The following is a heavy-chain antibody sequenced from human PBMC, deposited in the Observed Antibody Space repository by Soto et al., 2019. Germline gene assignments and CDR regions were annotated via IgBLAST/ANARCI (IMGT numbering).Heavy chain of an antibody. D-gene: IGHD3-3*01. CDR1: GGPINSRSW. V-gene: IGHV4-4*02. CDR3: ATQTISYTWDV. Sequence: QVQLQESGPGLVKPSGTLSLTCVVSGGPINSRSWWSWVRQPPGKGLEWIGEMHHGETTYYNPSLKNRIITSFDKSKNHFSLELTSVTAADTAIYYCATQTISYTWDVWGQGTSVTVSS. CDR2: MHHGETT. J-gene: IGHJ6*02.